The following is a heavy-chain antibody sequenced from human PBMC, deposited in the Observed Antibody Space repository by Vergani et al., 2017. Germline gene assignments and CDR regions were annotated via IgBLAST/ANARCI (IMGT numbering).Heavy chain of an antibody. CDR1: GFTFSSYE. Sequence: EVQLVESGGGLVQPGGSLRLSCAASGFTFSSYEMYWVRQAPGKGLEWVSFVSTGTKSQSYAESVKGRFTISRDSAKNSLYLQMDSLRAEDTAVYYCAREYSSTSGRAFDFWGQGTKVTVSS. D-gene: IGHD2-2*01. CDR2: VSTGTKSQ. CDR3: AREYSSTSGRAFDF. V-gene: IGHV3-48*03. J-gene: IGHJ3*01.